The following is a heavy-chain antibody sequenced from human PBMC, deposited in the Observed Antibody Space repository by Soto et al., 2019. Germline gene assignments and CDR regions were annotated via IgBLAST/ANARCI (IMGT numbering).Heavy chain of an antibody. J-gene: IGHJ5*02. V-gene: IGHV4-39*01. CDR3: ARQCGGVISHGFVP. Sequence: SETLSLTCTVSSGSISSTIYSWDWIRQPPGKGLEWIGSIFYSGSTYYNPSLKSRVTISVDTSKNQFSLTLTSVTAAETAVYCWARQCGGVISHGFVPGGRGPLFTVSS. D-gene: IGHD3-16*01. CDR1: SGSISSTIYS. CDR2: IFYSGST.